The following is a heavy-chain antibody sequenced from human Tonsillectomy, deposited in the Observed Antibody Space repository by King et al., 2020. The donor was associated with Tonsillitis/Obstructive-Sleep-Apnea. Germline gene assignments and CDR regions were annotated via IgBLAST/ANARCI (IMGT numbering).Heavy chain of an antibody. CDR1: GYTFTRYY. CDR3: ARDDVVGRYIDF. J-gene: IGHJ4*02. V-gene: IGHV1-46*01. Sequence: QLVQSGAEVWKPGASVKVSCKASGYTFTRYYIHWIRQAPGQGLEWMGIINPSDSITTYAQQFKGRVAMTRDPSTSTVYMELSSLRSEDTAVYYCARDDVVGRYIDFWGQGTLVTVSS. CDR2: INPSDSIT. D-gene: IGHD2-15*01.